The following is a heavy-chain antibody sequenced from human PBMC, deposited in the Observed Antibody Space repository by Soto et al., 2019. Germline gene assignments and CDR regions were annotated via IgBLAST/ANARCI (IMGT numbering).Heavy chain of an antibody. CDR2: ISSSGDTI. J-gene: IGHJ5*02. V-gene: IGHV3-48*01. CDR1: GLTFSTAW. D-gene: IGHD3-10*01. Sequence: GGSLRLSCAVSGLTFSTAWINWVRQAQGKGLEWISYISSSGDTIFYGDSVEGRFTISRDNDKNSLYLQMNSLRAEDTAVYHCARAKYYGTGTYLPWFVPWGQGTRVTGPS. CDR3: ARAKYYGTGTYLPWFVP.